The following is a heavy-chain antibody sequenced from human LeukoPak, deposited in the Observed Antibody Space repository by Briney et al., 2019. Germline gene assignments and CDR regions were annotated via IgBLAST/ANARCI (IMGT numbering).Heavy chain of an antibody. V-gene: IGHV3-48*04. Sequence: GGSLRLSCAASGFTFSSYSMNWVRQAPGKGLEWVSYISSSSSTIYYADSVKGRFTISRDNAKNSLYLQMNSLRAEDTAVYYCARTGYSSSRRNGYFDYWGQGTLVTVSS. CDR2: ISSSSSTI. CDR1: GFTFSSYS. CDR3: ARTGYSSSRRNGYFDY. J-gene: IGHJ4*02. D-gene: IGHD6-6*01.